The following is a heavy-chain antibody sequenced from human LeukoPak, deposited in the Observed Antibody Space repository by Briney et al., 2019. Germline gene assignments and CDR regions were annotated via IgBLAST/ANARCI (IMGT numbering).Heavy chain of an antibody. CDR3: ASGIAAAGNWFDP. V-gene: IGHV4-39*01. CDR2: IYYSGCT. J-gene: IGHJ5*02. CDR1: GGSISSSSYY. Sequence: SETLSLTCTVSGGSISSSSYYWGWIRQPPGKGLEWTGSIYYSGCTYYNPSLKSRVTISVDTSKNQFSLKLGSVTAADTAVYYCASGIAAAGNWFDPWGQGTLVTVSS. D-gene: IGHD6-13*01.